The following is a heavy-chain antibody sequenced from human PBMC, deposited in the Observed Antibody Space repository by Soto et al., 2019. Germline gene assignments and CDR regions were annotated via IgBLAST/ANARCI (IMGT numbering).Heavy chain of an antibody. CDR3: ARDSSYYDFWSGSSPNWCDP. CDR2: ISSSSSYT. Sequence: QVQLVESGGGLVKPGGSLRLSCAASGFTFSDYYMSWIRQAPGKGLEWVSYISSSSSYTNYADSVKGRFTISGDNAKNSLSLQMNSRRAEDTAVYYCARDSSYYDFWSGSSPNWCDPWGQGTLVTVSS. V-gene: IGHV3-11*06. CDR1: GFTFSDYY. D-gene: IGHD3-3*01. J-gene: IGHJ5*02.